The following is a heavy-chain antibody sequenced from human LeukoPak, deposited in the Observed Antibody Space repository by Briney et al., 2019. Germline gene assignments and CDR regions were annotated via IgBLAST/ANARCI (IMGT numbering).Heavy chain of an antibody. V-gene: IGHV1-69-2*01. Sequence: GASVKVSCKASGYTFTDYYIHWVQQAPGKGLEWMGRVDPENGKTAYSGRFQGRVSITADTSSDTAYMELTTLRSEDTAVYYCATAGGAGLDYLDFWGQGTLVTVSS. CDR2: VDPENGKT. CDR3: ATAGGAGLDYLDF. J-gene: IGHJ4*02. D-gene: IGHD6-19*01. CDR1: GYTFTDYY.